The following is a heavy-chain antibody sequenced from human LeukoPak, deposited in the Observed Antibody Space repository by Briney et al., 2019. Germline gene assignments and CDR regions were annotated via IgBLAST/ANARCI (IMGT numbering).Heavy chain of an antibody. Sequence: GESLKISCETSGYSFTSYWIGWVRQMPGKGLEYMGIIHPGDSDTRYSPSFQGQVTISADKSINTAYLQWSSLRASDTAMYYCARLQLGLWSLFDYWGQGTLVTVSS. CDR3: ARLQLGLWSLFDY. D-gene: IGHD5-18*01. J-gene: IGHJ4*02. CDR2: IHPGDSDT. V-gene: IGHV5-51*01. CDR1: GYSFTSYW.